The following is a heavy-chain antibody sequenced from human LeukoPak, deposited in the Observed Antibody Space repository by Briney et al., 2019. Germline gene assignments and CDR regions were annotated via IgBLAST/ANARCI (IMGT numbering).Heavy chain of an antibody. J-gene: IGHJ4*02. CDR2: IYPREPDT. CDR1: GYSFTNYW. Sequence: GESLKISCKSSGYSFTNYWIGWVRHTPGKSLEWMGIIYPREPDTSYGPAFQGQVSFPADTSISTAYLQWSSLEASDTAMYYCARHRNRFCSSATCFTLFDSWGQGTLVTVSS. D-gene: IGHD2-2*01. V-gene: IGHV5-51*01. CDR3: ARHRNRFCSSATCFTLFDS.